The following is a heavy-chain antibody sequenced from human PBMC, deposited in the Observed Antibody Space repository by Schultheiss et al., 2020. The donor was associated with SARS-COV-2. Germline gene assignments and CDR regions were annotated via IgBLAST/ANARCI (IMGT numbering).Heavy chain of an antibody. CDR1: GFTFSSYW. Sequence: GGSLRLSCAASGFTFSSYWMSWVRQAPGKGLEWVSSISSSSSYIYYADSVKGRFTISRDNAKNTLYLQMNSLRAEDTAVYYCARAPSGTYSSPIVYWGQGTLVTVSS. CDR3: ARAPSGTYSSPIVY. CDR2: ISSSSSYI. V-gene: IGHV3-21*01. J-gene: IGHJ4*02. D-gene: IGHD1-26*01.